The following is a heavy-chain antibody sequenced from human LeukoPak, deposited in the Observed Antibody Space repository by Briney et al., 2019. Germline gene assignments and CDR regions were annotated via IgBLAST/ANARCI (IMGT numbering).Heavy chain of an antibody. V-gene: IGHV2-5*02. CDR1: GFSLSTSGVG. D-gene: IGHD3-22*01. J-gene: IGHJ4*02. CDR2: IYWDDDK. CDR3: ARMSYYYDSSGYYYYYFDY. Sequence: SGPTLVNPTQTLTLTCTFSGFSLSTSGVGVGWIRQPPGKALDWLALIYWDDDKRYSPSLKSGLTISKETSKNQVVLTMTNMDPVDTATYYCARMSYYYDSSGYYYYYFDYWGQGTLVTVSS.